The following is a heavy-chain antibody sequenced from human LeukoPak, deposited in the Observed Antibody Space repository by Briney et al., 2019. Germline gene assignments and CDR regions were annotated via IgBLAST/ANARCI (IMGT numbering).Heavy chain of an antibody. CDR3: ARSPHILTGENFDY. Sequence: VASVKVSCKASGYTFTGYYMHWVRQAPGQGLEWMGWINPNSGGTNYAQKFQDRVTMTRDTSISTDYMELSRLRSADTAVYYCARSPHILTGENFDYWGQGTLVTVSS. CDR1: GYTFTGYY. CDR2: INPNSGGT. J-gene: IGHJ4*02. D-gene: IGHD3-9*01. V-gene: IGHV1-2*02.